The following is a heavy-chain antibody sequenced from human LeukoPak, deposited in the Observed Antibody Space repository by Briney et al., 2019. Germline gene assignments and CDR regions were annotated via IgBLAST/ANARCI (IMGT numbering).Heavy chain of an antibody. V-gene: IGHV3-15*01. CDR1: GFTFSDAW. D-gene: IGHD3-3*01. CDR2: ISRRVDGGTT. CDR3: ATTPRVVST. J-gene: IGHJ5*02. Sequence: KSGGSLRLSCAVSGFTFSDAWMNWVRQAPGKGLEWVGRISRRVDGGTTDYAAPVEGRFTISRDDSKNTLYLEMNSLKIEDTAVYYCATTPRVVSTWGQGTLVTVSS.